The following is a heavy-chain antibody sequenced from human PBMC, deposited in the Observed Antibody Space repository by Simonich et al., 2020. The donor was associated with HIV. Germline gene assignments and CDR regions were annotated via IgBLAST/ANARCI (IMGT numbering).Heavy chain of an antibody. J-gene: IGHJ4*02. CDR1: GFTFSSYS. D-gene: IGHD6-13*01. Sequence: EVQLVESGGGLVKPGGSLRLSCAASGFTFSSYSMNWVRQAPGKGLEGVLAISSSSSYIHYADAVKGRFTISRDNAKNSLYLQMNSLRAEDTAVYYCARDGAAAGHDYWGQGTLVTVSS. CDR2: ISSSSSYI. CDR3: ARDGAAAGHDY. V-gene: IGHV3-21*01.